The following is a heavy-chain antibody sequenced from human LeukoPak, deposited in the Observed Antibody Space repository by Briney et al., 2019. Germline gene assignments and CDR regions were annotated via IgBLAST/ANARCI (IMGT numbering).Heavy chain of an antibody. CDR3: ARRQFNWGSAFDI. CDR2: IKQDGSEK. CDR1: GFTFSSYS. J-gene: IGHJ3*02. Sequence: GESLRLSCAASGFTFSSYSMNWVRQAPGKGLEWVANIKQDGSEKYYVDSVKGRFTISRDNAKNSLSLQMNSLRTEDTAVYYCARRQFNWGSAFDIWGQGTMVTVSS. V-gene: IGHV3-7*01. D-gene: IGHD7-27*01.